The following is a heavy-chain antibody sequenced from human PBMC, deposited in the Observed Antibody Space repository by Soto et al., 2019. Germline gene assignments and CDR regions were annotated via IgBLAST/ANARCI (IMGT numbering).Heavy chain of an antibody. CDR2: IIHIFGTA. D-gene: IGHD3-22*01. CDR1: GGSFNRHT. J-gene: IGHJ4*02. CDR3: ARGWGYDSTDYYYAY. Sequence: QVQLVQSGAEVRKPGSSVRVSCKASGGSFNRHTISWVRQAPGQGLEWMGGIIHIFGTANHAQKFQGRVTIIADESTSTVYMEVSSLRSDDTAIYSCARGWGYDSTDYYYAYCGQGTLVIVSS. V-gene: IGHV1-69*01.